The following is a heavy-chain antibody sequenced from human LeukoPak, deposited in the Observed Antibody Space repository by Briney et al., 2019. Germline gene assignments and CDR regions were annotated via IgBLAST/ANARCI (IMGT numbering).Heavy chain of an antibody. CDR2: IKPNSGGT. Sequence: ASVKVSFTASVYTFTGYYMHWVRQAPGQGLEWMGWIKPNSGGTNYAQKSQGRVTITRDTSISTAYMELSRLSSDDTAVYYCARPLGAVIPYNWCDPWGQGTLVTVSS. V-gene: IGHV1-2*02. D-gene: IGHD3-3*01. J-gene: IGHJ5*02. CDR3: ARPLGAVIPYNWCDP. CDR1: VYTFTGYY.